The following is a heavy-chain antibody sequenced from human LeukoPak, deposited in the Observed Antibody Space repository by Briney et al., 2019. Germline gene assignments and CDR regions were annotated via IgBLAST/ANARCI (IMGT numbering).Heavy chain of an antibody. V-gene: IGHV4-34*01. CDR1: GGSFSGYY. D-gene: IGHD3-3*01. CDR3: ARTITIFGVADAFDI. Sequence: PSETLSLTCAVYGGSFSGYYWSWIRQPPGKGLEWIGEINHSGSTNYNPSLKSRVTISVDTSKNQFSLKLSSVTAADTAVYYCARTITIFGVADAFDIWGQGTMVTVSS. CDR2: INHSGST. J-gene: IGHJ3*02.